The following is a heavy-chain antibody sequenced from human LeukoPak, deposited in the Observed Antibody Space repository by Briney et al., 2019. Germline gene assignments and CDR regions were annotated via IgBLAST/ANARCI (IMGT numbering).Heavy chain of an antibody. CDR1: GDTISGYY. CDR3: ARDDPARYGPHYYGMDV. V-gene: IGHV4-59*01. CDR2: MYDSGST. Sequence: PSETLSLTCTVSGDTISGYYWNWIRQPPGKGLDWIGYMYDSGSTNYNPSLKSRVTISVDTSKNQFSLKLSSVTAADAAAYYCARDDPARYGPHYYGMDVWGQGTTVTVSS. J-gene: IGHJ6*02. D-gene: IGHD5-18*01.